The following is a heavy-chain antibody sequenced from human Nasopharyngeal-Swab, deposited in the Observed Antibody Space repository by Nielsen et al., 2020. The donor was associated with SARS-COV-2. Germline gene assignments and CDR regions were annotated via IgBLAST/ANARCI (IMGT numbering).Heavy chain of an antibody. CDR1: GYTFTGYY. CDR3: ARDGGYCSGGSCYLPSYYYYGMDV. V-gene: IGHV1-2*04. J-gene: IGHJ6*02. Sequence: ASVKVSCKASGYTFTGYYMHWMRQAPGQGLEWMGWINPNSGGTNYAQKFQGWVTMTRDTSISTAYMELSRMRSDDTAVYYCARDGGYCSGGSCYLPSYYYYGMDVWGQGTTVTVSS. CDR2: INPNSGGT. D-gene: IGHD2-15*01.